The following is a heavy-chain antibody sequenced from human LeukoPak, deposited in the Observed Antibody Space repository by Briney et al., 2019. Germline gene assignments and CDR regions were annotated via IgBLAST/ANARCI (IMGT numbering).Heavy chain of an antibody. CDR1: GGSISSGGYY. Sequence: NTSQTLSLTCTVSGGSISSGGYYWSWIRQHPGKGLEWIGYIYYSGSTYYNPSLKSRVTISVDTSKNQFSLKLSSVTAADTAVYYCARERGSSWTYYYYYMDVWGKGTTVTVSS. V-gene: IGHV4-31*03. CDR2: IYYSGST. J-gene: IGHJ6*03. D-gene: IGHD6-13*01. CDR3: ARERGSSWTYYYYYMDV.